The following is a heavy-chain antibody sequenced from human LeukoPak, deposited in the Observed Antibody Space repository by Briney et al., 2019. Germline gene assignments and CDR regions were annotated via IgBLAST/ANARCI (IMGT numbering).Heavy chain of an antibody. J-gene: IGHJ4*02. Sequence: WETLSLTCAVYGGSFSGFYWSWIRQPPGKGLEWIGEINHSGSANYNPSLKSRVTISVDTSKNQFSLKLSSVTAADMAVYYCARGLCGYRGYDTPGYWGQGTLVTVSS. CDR2: INHSGSA. D-gene: IGHD5-12*01. CDR1: GGSFSGFY. V-gene: IGHV4-34*01. CDR3: ARGLCGYRGYDTPGY.